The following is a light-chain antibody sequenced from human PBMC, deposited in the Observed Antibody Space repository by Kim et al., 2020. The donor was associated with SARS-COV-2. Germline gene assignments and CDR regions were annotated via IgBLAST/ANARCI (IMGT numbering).Light chain of an antibody. CDR3: QQAKSFPCT. Sequence: ASVGSRVTITCRASQDIRVWLAWYQQRPGRAPKVLVYAAAILQGGVPSRFSGSGSGTDFTLTISNLQPEDSATYYCQQAKSFPCTFGPGTKVDIK. V-gene: IGKV1-12*01. CDR2: AAA. J-gene: IGKJ3*01. CDR1: QDIRVW.